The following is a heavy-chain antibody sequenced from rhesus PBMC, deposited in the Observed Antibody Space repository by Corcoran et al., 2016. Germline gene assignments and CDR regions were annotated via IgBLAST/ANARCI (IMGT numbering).Heavy chain of an antibody. CDR3: ARVGSGGAFDF. CDR2: IYWNDSK. Sequence: QVTLKESGPALVKPTQTLTLTCTFSGFSISPSGPGVGWIRQPPGKALEWLASIYWNDSKYYSTSLKSRLTISKDTSKNQVVLTMTNMDPVDTATYYCARVGSGGAFDFWGQGLRVTVSS. D-gene: IGHD6-37*01. J-gene: IGHJ3*01. V-gene: IGHV2-95*01. CDR1: GFSISPSGPG.